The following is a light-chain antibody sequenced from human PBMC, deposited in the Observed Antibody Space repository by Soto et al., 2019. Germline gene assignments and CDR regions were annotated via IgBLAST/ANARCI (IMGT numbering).Light chain of an antibody. Sequence: EKVMTQSASTLSAPPGERATLSCGASQRVSRNLAWYQQKPGQAPRLLIYDAPTRATGIPDRFSGTGSGTDFTLTIKSLQPEEVAVYDCQHYGDSPTFGPGTKVDI. CDR2: DAP. J-gene: IGKJ1*01. CDR3: QHYGDSPT. V-gene: IGKV3-15*01. CDR1: QRVSRN.